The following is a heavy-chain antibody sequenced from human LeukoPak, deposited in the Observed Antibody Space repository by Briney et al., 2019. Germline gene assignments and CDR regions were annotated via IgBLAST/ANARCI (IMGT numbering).Heavy chain of an antibody. CDR1: GGSISSSSYY. CDR2: IYYSGST. V-gene: IGHV4-39*02. J-gene: IGHJ5*02. CDR3: AKDNIAVRLTYH. D-gene: IGHD6-19*01. Sequence: PSETLSLTCTVSGGSISSSSYYWGWIRQPPGKGLEWIGSIYYSGSTYYNPSLKSRVTISVDTSKNQFSLKLSSVTAADTAVYYCAKDNIAVRLTYHWGQGTLVTVSS.